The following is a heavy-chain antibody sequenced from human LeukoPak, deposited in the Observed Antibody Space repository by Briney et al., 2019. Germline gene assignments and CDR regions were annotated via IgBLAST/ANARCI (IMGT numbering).Heavy chain of an antibody. CDR1: GGSIRSSSHY. J-gene: IGHJ4*02. CDR2: IYYSGST. CDR3: ARVPALRVVTTPTYFDF. D-gene: IGHD2-21*02. V-gene: IGHV4-61*05. Sequence: SETLSLTCTVSGGSIRSSSHYWGWIRQPPGKGLEWIGYIYYSGSTNYNPSLRNRVTISVDTSKNQFSLKLSSVTAADTAVYYCARVPALRVVTTPTYFDFWGQGTLVTVSS.